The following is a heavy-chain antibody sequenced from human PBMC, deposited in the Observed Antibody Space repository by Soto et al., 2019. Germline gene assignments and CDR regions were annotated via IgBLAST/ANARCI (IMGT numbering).Heavy chain of an antibody. D-gene: IGHD2-2*01. CDR2: ISYDGSNK. J-gene: IGHJ6*02. Sequence: PGGSLRLSCAASGFTFSSYAMHWVRQAPGKGLEWVAVISYDGSNKYYADSVKGRFTISRDNSKNTLYLQMNSLRAEDTAVYYCARAYCSSTSCRRRYYYYYGMDVWGQGTTVTVSS. CDR1: GFTFSSYA. CDR3: ARAYCSSTSCRRRYYYYYGMDV. V-gene: IGHV3-30-3*01.